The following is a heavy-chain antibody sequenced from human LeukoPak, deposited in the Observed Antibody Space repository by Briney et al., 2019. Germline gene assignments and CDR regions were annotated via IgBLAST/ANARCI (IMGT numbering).Heavy chain of an antibody. CDR1: GFTFSSYG. V-gene: IGHV3-30*02. J-gene: IGHJ2*01. D-gene: IGHD6-19*01. Sequence: PGGSLRLSCAASGFTFSSYGMHWVRQAPGKGLVCVAFIRYDGSNKYYADSVKGRFTISRDNSKNTLYLQMNSLRAGDTAVYYCAKDRGSSGWYPLWYFDLWGRGTLVTVSS. CDR3: AKDRGSSGWYPLWYFDL. CDR2: IRYDGSNK.